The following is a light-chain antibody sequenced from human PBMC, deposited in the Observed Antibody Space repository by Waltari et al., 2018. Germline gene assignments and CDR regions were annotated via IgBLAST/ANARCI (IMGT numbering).Light chain of an antibody. CDR3: SSYTSSSTLHV. V-gene: IGLV2-14*03. CDR1: TSHVGGFHS. Sequence: QSALTQPAYVSGSHAQSITICSTGTTSHVGGFHSVFGYQQHPVKAPKLIIYDVSNRPSGVSNRFSGSKSGNTASLTISGLQAEDEADYYCSSYTSSSTLHVFGTGTKVTVL. CDR2: DVS. J-gene: IGLJ1*01.